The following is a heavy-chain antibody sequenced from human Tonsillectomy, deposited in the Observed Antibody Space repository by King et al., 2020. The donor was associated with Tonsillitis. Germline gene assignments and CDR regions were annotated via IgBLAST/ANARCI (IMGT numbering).Heavy chain of an antibody. CDR3: AKCPYDFWSGGLYYAMDV. CDR1: GFTFSTYA. D-gene: IGHD3-3*01. CDR2: MSGAGART. V-gene: IGHV3-23*04. Sequence: VQLVESGGGLVQPGGSLRLSLAASGFTFSTYAMTWVRQAPGTGLEWVSVMSGAGARTYHADSVKDRFTSSRDNSKNTQYLQMNSQRAEDTAVYYCAKCPYDFWSGGLYYAMDVWGQGTTVTVSS. J-gene: IGHJ6*02.